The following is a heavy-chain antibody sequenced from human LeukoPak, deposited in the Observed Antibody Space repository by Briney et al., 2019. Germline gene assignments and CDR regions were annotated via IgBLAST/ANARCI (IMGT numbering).Heavy chain of an antibody. CDR2: ISGSGVST. J-gene: IGHJ6*02. CDR1: GFTFSSYV. D-gene: IGHD2-21*02. Sequence: GGSLRLSCAASGFTFSSYVMTWVRQAPGKGLEWVSAISGSGVSTYYADSVKGRFTISRDNSKNTLYLQMNSLRAEDTAVYYCARAPGRVCGGDCASFYSYYGMDVWGQGTTVTVSS. V-gene: IGHV3-23*01. CDR3: ARAPGRVCGGDCASFYSYYGMDV.